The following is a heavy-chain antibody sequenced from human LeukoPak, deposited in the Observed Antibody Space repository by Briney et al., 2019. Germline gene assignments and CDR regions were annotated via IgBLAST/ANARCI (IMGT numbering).Heavy chain of an antibody. Sequence: LTGGSLRLSCAASGFLFSRCAMSWVRQVPGKGLEWVSSISGAGDIAHYAESVKGRFTISRDNSGNTLYVQMDSLRAEDTAVYYCAKVKSSLTLIGAWGQGTLVTVSS. D-gene: IGHD2-8*01. CDR2: ISGAGDIA. CDR3: AKVKSSLTLIGA. CDR1: GFLFSRCA. J-gene: IGHJ5*02. V-gene: IGHV3-23*01.